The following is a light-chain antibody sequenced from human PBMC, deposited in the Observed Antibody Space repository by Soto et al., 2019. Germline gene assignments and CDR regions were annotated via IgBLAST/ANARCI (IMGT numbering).Light chain of an antibody. Sequence: EIVMTQSPATLSVSPGERATLSCRASQSVSSNLAWYQQKPGQAPRLLIYGASTRATGIPARFSGSASGTEFTLTISILQSEDFAVYYCQQYNNWPRTFGQGTKVEIK. J-gene: IGKJ1*01. V-gene: IGKV3-15*01. CDR3: QQYNNWPRT. CDR1: QSVSSN. CDR2: GAS.